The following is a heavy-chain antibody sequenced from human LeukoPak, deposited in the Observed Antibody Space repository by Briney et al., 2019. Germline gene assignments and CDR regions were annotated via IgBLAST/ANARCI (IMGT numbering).Heavy chain of an antibody. CDR3: AKSRGSVVVAAIYY. V-gene: IGHV3-9*01. J-gene: IGHJ4*02. Sequence: TGGSLRLSCAASGFTFDDYAMHWVRQAPGKGLEWVSGISWNSGSIGYADSVKGRFTISRDNAKNSLYLQMNSLRAEDTALYYCAKSRGSVVVAAIYYWGQGTLVIVSS. CDR1: GFTFDDYA. CDR2: ISWNSGSI. D-gene: IGHD2-15*01.